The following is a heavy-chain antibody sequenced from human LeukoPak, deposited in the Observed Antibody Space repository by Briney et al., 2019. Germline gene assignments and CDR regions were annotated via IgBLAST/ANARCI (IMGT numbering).Heavy chain of an antibody. CDR3: ATDTPLLRYCSSTSCYFAFDI. Sequence: ASVKVSCKASGYPFTSYEINWVRQAPGKGLEWMGGFDPEDGETIYAQKFQGRVTMTEDTSTDTAYMELSSLRSEDTAVYYCATDTPLLRYCSSTSCYFAFDIWGQGTMVTVSS. V-gene: IGHV1-24*01. J-gene: IGHJ3*02. D-gene: IGHD2-2*01. CDR1: GYPFTSYE. CDR2: FDPEDGET.